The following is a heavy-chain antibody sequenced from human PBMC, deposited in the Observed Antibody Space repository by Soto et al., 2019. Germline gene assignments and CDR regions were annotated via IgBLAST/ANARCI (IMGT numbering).Heavy chain of an antibody. D-gene: IGHD2-8*01. J-gene: IGHJ4*02. CDR3: AKEIFAAAYAATSAFDL. Sequence: ASVKVSCKASGYTFTSYGISWVRQAPGQGLEWMGWISAYNGNTNYAQKLQGRVTMTTDTSTSTAYMELRSLRSDDTGRYFCAKEIFAAAYAATSAFDLWGQGTLVTVSS. CDR1: GYTFTSYG. CDR2: ISAYNGNT. V-gene: IGHV1-18*01.